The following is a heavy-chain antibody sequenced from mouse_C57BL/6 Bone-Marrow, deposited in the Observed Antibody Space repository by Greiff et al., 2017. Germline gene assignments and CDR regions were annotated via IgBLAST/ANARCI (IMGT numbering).Heavy chain of an antibody. J-gene: IGHJ4*01. CDR1: GYTFTDYY. CDR2: IYPGSGNT. CDR3: ARALYAMDC. Sequence: QVQLKESGAELVRPGASVKLSCKASGYTFTDYYINWVKQRPGQGLEWIARIYPGSGNTYYNEKFKGKATLTAEKSSSTAYMQLSSLTSEDSAVYFCARALYAMDCWGQGTSVTVAS. V-gene: IGHV1-76*01.